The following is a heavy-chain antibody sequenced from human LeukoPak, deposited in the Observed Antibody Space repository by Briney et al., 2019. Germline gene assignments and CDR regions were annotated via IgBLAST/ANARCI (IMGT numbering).Heavy chain of an antibody. CDR3: ARGDLYDGGGRNWFDP. CDR1: GDSIRSFY. J-gene: IGHJ5*02. Sequence: SEPLSLTCTVSGDSIRSFYWSFIRQPAGKGLEWIGRIHTSGTTCYNASLKSRVAMSVVTSKNQFSLRLTSVTAEDTAVYYCARGDLYDGGGRNWFDPWGQGTLVTVSS. V-gene: IGHV4-4*07. D-gene: IGHD3-16*01. CDR2: IHTSGTT.